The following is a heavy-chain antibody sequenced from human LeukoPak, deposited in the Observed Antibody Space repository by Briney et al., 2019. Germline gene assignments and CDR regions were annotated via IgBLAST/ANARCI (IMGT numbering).Heavy chain of an antibody. Sequence: GGSLRLSCAASGFTFTSYSMNWVRQAPGKGLEWVSTISGGGGSTYYADSVKGRFIISRDNAENSLHLQMNSLRAEDTAVYYCARATMVRGETSPAFDIWGQGTMVTVSS. CDR2: ISGGGGST. CDR1: GFTFTSYS. D-gene: IGHD3-10*01. J-gene: IGHJ3*02. V-gene: IGHV3-23*01. CDR3: ARATMVRGETSPAFDI.